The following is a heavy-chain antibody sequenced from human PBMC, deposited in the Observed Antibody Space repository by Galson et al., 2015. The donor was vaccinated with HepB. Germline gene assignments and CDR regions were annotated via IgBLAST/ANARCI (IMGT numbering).Heavy chain of an antibody. CDR3: TRDSIFAAGTFDE. V-gene: IGHV1-69*11. CDR1: GGPFNSRA. CDR2: IIVLLRSK. D-gene: IGHD3-9*01. J-gene: IGHJ4*02. Sequence: SVTVSCKASGGPFNSRAINWVRQAPGQGLEWLGRIIVLLRSKDYAQKVHNRLTITADDSTRTVYMELSGLTFDDTAIYHCTRDSIFAAGTFDEWGQGTLVLVS.